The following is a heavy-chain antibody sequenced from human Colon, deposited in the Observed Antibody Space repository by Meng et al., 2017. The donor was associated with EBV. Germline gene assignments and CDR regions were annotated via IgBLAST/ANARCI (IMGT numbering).Heavy chain of an antibody. CDR3: ARHFINWFDP. V-gene: IGHV4-59*08. CDR2: IYYSGST. J-gene: IGHJ5*02. Sequence: VDRQGAGQGLVKPSGALSPPCTVSGGLIGSYYWSWIRQPPGKGLEWIGYIYYSGSTNYNPSLKSRVTISVDTSKNQFSLKLSSVTAADTAVYYCARHFINWFDPWGQGTLVTVSS. CDR1: GGLIGSYY.